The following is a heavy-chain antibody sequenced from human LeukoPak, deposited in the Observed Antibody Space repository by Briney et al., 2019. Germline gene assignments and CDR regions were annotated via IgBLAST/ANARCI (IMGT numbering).Heavy chain of an antibody. CDR1: GGSISSSRYY. CDR2: IYYGGTS. Sequence: SETLSLTCTVSGGSISSSRYYWAWIRQPPGKGLEWIGSIYYGGTSSYTPSLQSRVTISVDASKNQFSLKLSSVTAADTAVYYCARRPYYFDSNTNYYHFDYWGQGTLVTVSS. J-gene: IGHJ4*02. V-gene: IGHV4-39*01. D-gene: IGHD3-22*01. CDR3: ARRPYYFDSNTNYYHFDY.